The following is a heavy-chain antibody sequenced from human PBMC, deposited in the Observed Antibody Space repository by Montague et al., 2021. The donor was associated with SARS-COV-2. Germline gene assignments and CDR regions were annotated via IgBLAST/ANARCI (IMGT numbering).Heavy chain of an antibody. D-gene: IGHD3-22*01. Sequence: SLRLSFAASGFTFSSYGMHWVRQAPGKGLEWVAAIWYDGSNKYYADSVKGRFTISRDNSKNTLYLQMNSLRAEDTAVYYCARDHGSYDSSGYYYPPYYYYGMDDWGQGTTVTVSS. J-gene: IGHJ6*02. CDR2: IWYDGSNK. CDR1: GFTFSSYG. CDR3: ARDHGSYDSSGYYYPPYYYYGMDD. V-gene: IGHV3-33*01.